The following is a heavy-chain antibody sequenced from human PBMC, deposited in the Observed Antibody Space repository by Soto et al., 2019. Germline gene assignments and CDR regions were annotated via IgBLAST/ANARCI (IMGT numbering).Heavy chain of an antibody. Sequence: QVQLVQSGPEVRKPGSSVKVSCKASRGAFTTYAISWVRQAPGQGLEWMGGIIPMFGTTNYAQKFQGRLTNTAEESTSTAYMELRSLRSDDTAMFDCAGYNWNEGGMDGWGQGPTVAVSS. D-gene: IGHD1-20*01. CDR3: AGYNWNEGGMDG. V-gene: IGHV1-69*01. J-gene: IGHJ6*02. CDR1: RGAFTTYA. CDR2: IIPMFGTT.